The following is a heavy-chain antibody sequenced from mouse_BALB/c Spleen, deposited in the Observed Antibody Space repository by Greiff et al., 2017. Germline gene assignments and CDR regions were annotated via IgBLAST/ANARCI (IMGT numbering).Heavy chain of an antibody. CDR2: IYPGDGDT. J-gene: IGHJ4*01. CDR3: ARAPYDDAMDY. D-gene: IGHD2-10*01. CDR1: GYTFTSYW. V-gene: IGHV1-87*01. Sequence: VQLQQSGAELARPGASVKLSCKASGYTFTSYWMQWVKQRPGQGLEWIGAIYPGDGDTRYTQKFKGKATLTADKSSSTAYMQLSSLASEDSAVYYCARAPYDDAMDYWGQGTSVTVSS.